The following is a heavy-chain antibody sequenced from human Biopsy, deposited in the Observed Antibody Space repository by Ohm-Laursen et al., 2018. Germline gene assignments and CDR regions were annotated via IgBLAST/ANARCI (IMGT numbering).Heavy chain of an antibody. V-gene: IGHV3-21*01. CDR1: GFTFSSFS. D-gene: IGHD6-6*01. CDR2: INEVSSHI. J-gene: IGHJ6*02. Sequence: GSLRLSCTASGFTFSSFSMNWVRQAPGKGLEWISYINEVSSHIYDADSVKGRITVARDNAKNSLYLQLNSLRAEDTAVYYCARDPSGTARAGGMDVWGQGTTVTVSS. CDR3: ARDPSGTARAGGMDV.